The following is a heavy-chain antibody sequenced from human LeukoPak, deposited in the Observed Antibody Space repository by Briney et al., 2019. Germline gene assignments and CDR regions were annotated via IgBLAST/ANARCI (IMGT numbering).Heavy chain of an antibody. V-gene: IGHV1-2*02. CDR2: INPNSGGT. CDR1: GYTFTVYY. J-gene: IGHJ4*02. CDR3: ARVMGIAAADRSYYFDY. Sequence: ASVKVSCKASGYTFTVYYMHWVRQAPGQGLEWMGWINPNSGGTNYAQKFQGRVTMTRDTSISTAYMELSRLRSDDTAVYYCARVMGIAAADRSYYFDYWGQGTLVTVSS. D-gene: IGHD6-13*01.